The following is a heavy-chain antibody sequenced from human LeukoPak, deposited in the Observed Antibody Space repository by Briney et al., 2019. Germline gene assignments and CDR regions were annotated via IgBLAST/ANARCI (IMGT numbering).Heavy chain of an antibody. CDR3: ARDLAAVAGPHWYFDL. CDR2: ISGSGSPA. J-gene: IGHJ2*01. CDR1: GFTFSNYA. D-gene: IGHD6-19*01. Sequence: GGSLRLSCAASGFTFSNYAMSWDRQAPGKGLEWVSGISGSGSPAYYADSVKGRFTISRDNSKNMLYLQMNSLRVADTAVYYCARDLAAVAGPHWYFDLWGRGTLVTVSS. V-gene: IGHV3-23*01.